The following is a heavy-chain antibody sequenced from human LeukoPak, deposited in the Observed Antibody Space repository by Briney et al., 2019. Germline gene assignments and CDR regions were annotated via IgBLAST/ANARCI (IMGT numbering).Heavy chain of an antibody. CDR1: GGSFSGYY. Sequence: PSETLSLTCAVYGGSFSGYYWSWIRQPPGKGLEWIGEINHSGSTNYNPSLKSRVTISVDTSKNQFSLKLSSVTAADTAAYYCARARYCSSTSCYDDLAIYGMDVWGQGTTVTVSS. V-gene: IGHV4-34*01. CDR3: ARARYCSSTSCYDDLAIYGMDV. D-gene: IGHD2-2*01. CDR2: INHSGST. J-gene: IGHJ6*02.